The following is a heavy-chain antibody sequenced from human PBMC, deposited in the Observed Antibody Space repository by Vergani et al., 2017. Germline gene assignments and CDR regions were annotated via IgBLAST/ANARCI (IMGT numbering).Heavy chain of an antibody. Sequence: EVQLVESGGGLVQPGRSLRLSCAASGFTFDDYAMHWVRQAPGKGLEWVSGISWNSGSIGYADSVKGRFTISRDNAKNSLYLQMNSLRAEDTALYYCARDSPALGGNSCLDYWGQGTLVTVSS. J-gene: IGHJ4*02. D-gene: IGHD4-23*01. CDR2: ISWNSGSI. CDR1: GFTFDDYA. CDR3: ARDSPALGGNSCLDY. V-gene: IGHV3-9*01.